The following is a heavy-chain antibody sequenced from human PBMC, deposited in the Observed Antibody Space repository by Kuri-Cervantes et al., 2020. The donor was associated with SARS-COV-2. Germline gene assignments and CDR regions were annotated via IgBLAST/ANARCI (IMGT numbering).Heavy chain of an antibody. Sequence: SVKVSCKVSGYTLTELSMHWVRQAPGQGLEWMGGIIPIFGTANYAQKFQGRVTITADESTSTAYMELSSLRSEDTAVYYCARDVGFGYSYGHSYGMDVWGQGTTVPVSS. CDR2: IIPIFGTA. CDR1: GYTLTELS. D-gene: IGHD5-18*01. V-gene: IGHV1-69*13. J-gene: IGHJ6*02. CDR3: ARDVGFGYSYGHSYGMDV.